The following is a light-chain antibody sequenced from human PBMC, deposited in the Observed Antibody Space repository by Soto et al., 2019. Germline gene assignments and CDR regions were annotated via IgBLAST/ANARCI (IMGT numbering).Light chain of an antibody. V-gene: IGKV4-1*01. CDR2: GAS. CDR1: QTVLYSSNNKNH. J-gene: IGKJ1*01. Sequence: DIVMTQSPDSLSVSLGDRATINCKSSQTVLYSSNNKNHLAWYQEKLGQAPRLLIYGASKRATGIPDRFSGSGSGTDFTLTISRLEPEDFAVYYCQQYGSSPTTFGQGTKVDIK. CDR3: QQYGSSPTT.